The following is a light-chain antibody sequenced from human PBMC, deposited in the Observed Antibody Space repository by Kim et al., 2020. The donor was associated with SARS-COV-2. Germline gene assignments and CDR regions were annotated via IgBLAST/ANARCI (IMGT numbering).Light chain of an antibody. V-gene: IGLV2-14*03. Sequence: SITNSCMRTSSDVGGYNYVSWYQQHPGKAPKVMIYDVSNRPSGVSNRFSGSKSGNTASLTISGLQTEDEADYYCSSYTSTTTLVVFGGGTQLTVL. CDR2: DVS. CDR3: SSYTSTTTLVV. J-gene: IGLJ2*01. CDR1: SSDVGGYNY.